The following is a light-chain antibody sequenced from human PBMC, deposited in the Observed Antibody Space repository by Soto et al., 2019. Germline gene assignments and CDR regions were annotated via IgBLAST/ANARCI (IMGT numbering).Light chain of an antibody. CDR1: SSDVGAYNY. J-gene: IGLJ1*01. CDR3: SSYTSSSTLV. CDR2: EVS. Sequence: QSVLTHPASVSGSPGQSITISCTGTSSDVGAYNYVSWYQQHPGKAPKLMIYEVSHRPSGVSNRFSGSKSGNTASLTISGLQAEEEADYYCSSYTSSSTLVFSPGTKVTVL. V-gene: IGLV2-14*01.